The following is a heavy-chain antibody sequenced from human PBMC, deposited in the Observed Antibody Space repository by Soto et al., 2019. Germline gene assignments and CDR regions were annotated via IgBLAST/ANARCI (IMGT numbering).Heavy chain of an antibody. CDR1: GGTFSSSA. Sequence: GASVKVSCKASGGTFSSSAVSWVRQAPGQGLEWMGGLIPIFGVTNYAQKFQGRVTITADKSTSTAYMELSSLRSEDTAVYYCARLRGYSGYDFDYWGQGTLVTVSS. V-gene: IGHV1-69*10. D-gene: IGHD5-12*01. J-gene: IGHJ4*02. CDR2: LIPIFGVT. CDR3: ARLRGYSGYDFDY.